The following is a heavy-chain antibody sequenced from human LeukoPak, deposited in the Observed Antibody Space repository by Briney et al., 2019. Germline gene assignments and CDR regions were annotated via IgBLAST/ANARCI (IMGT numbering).Heavy chain of an antibody. CDR3: ARDPYSGNYGNDYYYYMDV. J-gene: IGHJ6*03. CDR1: GFTFSNYN. V-gene: IGHV3-21*01. D-gene: IGHD1-26*01. Sequence: PGGSLRLSCAASGFTFSNYNMNWVRQAPGKTMEWVSSITSSGTYIFYADSVRGRFTISRDNAKNSLYLQMDSLGPEDTAVYYCARDPYSGNYGNDYYYYMDVWGKGTTVTISS. CDR2: ITSSGTYI.